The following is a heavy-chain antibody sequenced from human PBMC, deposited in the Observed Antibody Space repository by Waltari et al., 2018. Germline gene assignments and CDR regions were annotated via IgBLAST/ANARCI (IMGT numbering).Heavy chain of an antibody. V-gene: IGHV4-39*01. D-gene: IGHD3-10*01. Sequence: QLQLQESGPGLVKPSETLSLTCTVSGGSISSSSYYWGWIRQPPGKGLEWIGGIYYSGSTNYNPSLKRRVTISVDTSKNQFSLKLSSVTAADTAVYYCARPYGSGSYGGWFDPWGQGTLVTVSS. J-gene: IGHJ5*02. CDR1: GGSISSSSYY. CDR3: ARPYGSGSYGGWFDP. CDR2: IYYSGST.